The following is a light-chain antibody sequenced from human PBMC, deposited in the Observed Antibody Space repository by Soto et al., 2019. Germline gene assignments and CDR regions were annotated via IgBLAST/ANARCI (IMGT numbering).Light chain of an antibody. Sequence: DIQMTQSPSSLSASLGDRVTITCRASQSIRVYLNWYQQKPGKAPQLLIYDASYLQTGVPSRFSGSGSGADFTLTISSLQPEDFATYYCQQSYVSPYTFGQGTKLDIK. CDR3: QQSYVSPYT. J-gene: IGKJ2*01. CDR2: DAS. CDR1: QSIRVY. V-gene: IGKV1-39*01.